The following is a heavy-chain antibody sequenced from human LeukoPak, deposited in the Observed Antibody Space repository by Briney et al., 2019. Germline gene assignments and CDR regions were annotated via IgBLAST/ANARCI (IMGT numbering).Heavy chain of an antibody. Sequence: KPSETLSLTCTVSGGSISSYYWSWIRQPPGKGLEWIGYIYYSGSTNYNPSLKGRVTISVDTSKNQFSLKLSSVTAADTAVYYCASYGRTGMDVWGQGTTVTVSS. CDR2: IYYSGST. D-gene: IGHD4-17*01. J-gene: IGHJ6*02. CDR3: ASYGRTGMDV. CDR1: GGSISSYY. V-gene: IGHV4-59*01.